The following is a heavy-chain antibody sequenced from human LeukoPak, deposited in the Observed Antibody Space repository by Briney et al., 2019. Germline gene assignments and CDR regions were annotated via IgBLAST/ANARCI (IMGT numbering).Heavy chain of an antibody. D-gene: IGHD6-13*01. Sequence: GGSLRLSCAASGFTFSDYYMSWIRQAPGKGLEWVSYISSSSSYTNYADSVKGRLTISRDNAKNSLYLQMNSLRAEDTAVYYCARRIVAAGTQSWFDPWGQGTLVTVSS. J-gene: IGHJ5*02. CDR1: GFTFSDYY. CDR2: ISSSSSYT. CDR3: ARRIVAAGTQSWFDP. V-gene: IGHV3-11*06.